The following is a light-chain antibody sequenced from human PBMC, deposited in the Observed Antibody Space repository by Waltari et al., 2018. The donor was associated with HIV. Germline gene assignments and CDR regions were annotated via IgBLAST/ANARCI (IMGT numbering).Light chain of an antibody. Sequence: QSALTQPASVSGSPGQSITISCTGTSSDVGGYNYVSWYQQHPGKAPKLMIYDVSNRPSGVSNRFSGSKSGNTASLTISGLQAEDEADYYCSSYTSSSWVFGVGTKLTVL. CDR3: SSYTSSSWV. CDR1: SSDVGGYNY. CDR2: DVS. V-gene: IGLV2-14*03. J-gene: IGLJ3*02.